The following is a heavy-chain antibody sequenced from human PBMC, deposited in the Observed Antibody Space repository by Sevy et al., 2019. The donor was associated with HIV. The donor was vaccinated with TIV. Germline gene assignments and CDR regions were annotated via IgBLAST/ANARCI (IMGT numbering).Heavy chain of an antibody. CDR2: ISSSSSYI. V-gene: IGHV3-21*01. J-gene: IGHJ4*02. CDR1: GFTFSSYS. Sequence: GGCLRLSCAASGFTFSSYSMNWVRQAPGKGLEWVSSISSSSSYIYYADSVKGRFTISRDNAKNSLYLQMNSLRAEDTAVYYCARDLEQLVSLWGQGTLVAVSS. CDR3: ARDLEQLVSL. D-gene: IGHD6-13*01.